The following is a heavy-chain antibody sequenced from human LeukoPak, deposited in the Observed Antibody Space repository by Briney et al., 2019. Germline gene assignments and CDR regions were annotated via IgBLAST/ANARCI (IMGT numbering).Heavy chain of an antibody. V-gene: IGHV3-48*04. D-gene: IGHD3-10*01. CDR2: ISTSGSTT. CDR3: ARDGREVRGVIDAFDI. Sequence: GSLRLSCAASGFTFSSYSMNWVRQAPGKGLEWVSYISTSGSTTYYADSLKGRLTISRDNAKNSLYLQMNSLRAEDTAVYYCARDGREVRGVIDAFDIWGQGTMVTVSS. J-gene: IGHJ3*02. CDR1: GFTFSSYS.